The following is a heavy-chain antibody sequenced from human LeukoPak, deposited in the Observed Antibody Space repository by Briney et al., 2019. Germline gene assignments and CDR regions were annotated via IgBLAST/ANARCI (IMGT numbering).Heavy chain of an antibody. D-gene: IGHD2-15*01. CDR1: GFTFSSYW. J-gene: IGHJ4*02. CDR3: ATHGGYCSGGSCYTVH. CDR2: IRQDGSEK. V-gene: IGHV3-7*01. Sequence: GGSLRLSCAASGFTFSSYWMSWVHQAPGKGLEWVANIRQDGSEKYYVDSVKGRFTISRDNAGNSLYLQMNSLRAEDTAVYYCATHGGYCSGGSCYTVHWGQGTLVTVSS.